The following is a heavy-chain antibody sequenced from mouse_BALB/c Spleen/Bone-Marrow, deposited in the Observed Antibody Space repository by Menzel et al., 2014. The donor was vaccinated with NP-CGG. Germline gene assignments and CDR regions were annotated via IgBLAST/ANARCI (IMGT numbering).Heavy chain of an antibody. Sequence: VQLQQSGAELAKPGASMKMSCKASDYTFTNYWMHWVKQRPGQGLEWIGYINPSTGYTEYNQKFKDKATLTADKSSSTAYMQLSRLTSGDSAVYYCASYRFAYWGQGTLVTVSA. CDR2: INPSTGYT. CDR1: DYTFTNYW. V-gene: IGHV1-7*01. D-gene: IGHD2-10*01. J-gene: IGHJ3*01. CDR3: ASYRFAY.